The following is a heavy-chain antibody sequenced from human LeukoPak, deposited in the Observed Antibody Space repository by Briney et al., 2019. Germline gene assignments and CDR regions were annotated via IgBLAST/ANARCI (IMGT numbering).Heavy chain of an antibody. CDR3: AREGGPYRPLDY. J-gene: IGHJ4*02. CDR2: VNLQGST. CDR1: GGSITNTNY. Sequence: LSGTLSLTCGVSGGSITNTNYWTWVRQPPGKGLEWIGEVNLQGSTNYNPSLMGRVAISVDTSENHISLQLTSVTAADTAVYYCAREGGPYRPLDYSGQGTLVTVSS. V-gene: IGHV4-4*02.